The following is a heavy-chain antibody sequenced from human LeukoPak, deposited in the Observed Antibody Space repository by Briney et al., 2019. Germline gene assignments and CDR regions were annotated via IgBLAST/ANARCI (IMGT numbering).Heavy chain of an antibody. CDR1: GYSINNGYY. Sequence: SETLSLTCTVSGYSINNGYYWGWIRQPPGKGLEWIGSMYHSGTTSYNPSLKSRITMSADTSKNQFSLNLRSVTAADTAVYYCASGLRYFDLYYWGQGTLVTVSS. J-gene: IGHJ4*02. CDR3: ASGLRYFDLYY. V-gene: IGHV4-38-2*02. CDR2: MYHSGTT. D-gene: IGHD3-9*01.